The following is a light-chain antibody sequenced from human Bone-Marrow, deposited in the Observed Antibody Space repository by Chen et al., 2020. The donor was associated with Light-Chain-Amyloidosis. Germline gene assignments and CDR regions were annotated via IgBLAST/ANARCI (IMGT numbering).Light chain of an antibody. Sequence: ELVFSPSPGTLSLSPGESATLSCSASQSVSSSYLAWYQQKPGQAPSLLIYGAASRATGIPDRFSGSGSGTDFTLTIRRLEPEDFAVYYCQQYGSSPGTFGQGTKVEI. CDR2: GAA. CDR1: QSVSSSY. CDR3: QQYGSSPGT. J-gene: IGKJ1*01. V-gene: IGKV3-20*01.